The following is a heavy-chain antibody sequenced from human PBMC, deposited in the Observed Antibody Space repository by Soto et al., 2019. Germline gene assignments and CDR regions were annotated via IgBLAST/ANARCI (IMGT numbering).Heavy chain of an antibody. CDR3: ARQYSSTETNWLDP. Sequence: LGESLKISCKGSGCSFTSYWIGWVRQMPGKGLEWMGIIYPGDSDTRYSPSFQGQVTISADKSISTAYLQWSSLKASDTAMYYCARQYSSTETNWLDPWGQGTLVTVSS. CDR1: GCSFTSYW. V-gene: IGHV5-51*01. J-gene: IGHJ5*02. D-gene: IGHD6-13*01. CDR2: IYPGDSDT.